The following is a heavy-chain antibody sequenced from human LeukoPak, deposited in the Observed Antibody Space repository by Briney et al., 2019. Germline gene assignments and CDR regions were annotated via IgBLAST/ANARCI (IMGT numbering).Heavy chain of an antibody. CDR2: IYHSGST. V-gene: IGHV4-4*02. CDR1: GGSISSSNW. D-gene: IGHD3-22*01. CDR3: ARGHYYDSSGYYYYFDY. J-gene: IGHJ4*02. Sequence: SGTLSLTCAVSGGSISSSNWWSWVRQPPGKGLEWIGEIYHSGSTNYNPSLKSRVTISVDTSKNQFSLKLSSVTAADTAVYYCARGHYYDSSGYYYYFDYWGQGTLVTVSS.